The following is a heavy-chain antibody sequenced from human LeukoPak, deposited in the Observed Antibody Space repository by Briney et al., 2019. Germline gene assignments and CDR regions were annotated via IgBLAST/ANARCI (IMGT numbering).Heavy chain of an antibody. J-gene: IGHJ4*02. Sequence: ASVKVFCKASGGTFSSYAISWVRQAPGQGLEWMGRIIPIFGTANYAQKFQGRVTITTDESTSTAYMELSSLRSEDTAVYYCAREWYYDSSGTLSLDYWGQGTLVTVSS. CDR1: GGTFSSYA. V-gene: IGHV1-69*05. CDR3: AREWYYDSSGTLSLDY. D-gene: IGHD3-22*01. CDR2: IIPIFGTA.